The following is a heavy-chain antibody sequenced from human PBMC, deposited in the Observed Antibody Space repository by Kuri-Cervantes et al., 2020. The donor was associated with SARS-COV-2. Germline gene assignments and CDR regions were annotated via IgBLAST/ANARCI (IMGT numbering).Heavy chain of an antibody. D-gene: IGHD2/OR15-2a*01. CDR2: MNPNSGNT. V-gene: IGHV1-8*03. CDR3: ARGLDHFLMDV. CDR1: GYTFTSYD. Sequence: ASVKVSCKASGYTFTSYDSNWVRQATGQGLEWMGWMNPNSGNTGYAQKFQGRVTITRNTSISAAYMELSSLRSEDTAVYYCARGLDHFLMDVWGKGTTVTVSS. J-gene: IGHJ6*03.